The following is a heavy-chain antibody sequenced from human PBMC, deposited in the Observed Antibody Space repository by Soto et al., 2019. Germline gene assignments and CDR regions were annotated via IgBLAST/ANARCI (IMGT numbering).Heavy chain of an antibody. CDR1: GFTFSSYA. CDR3: AKDSSGWFHPPNWFDP. D-gene: IGHD6-19*01. CDR2: ISGSGGST. V-gene: IGHV3-23*01. J-gene: IGHJ5*02. Sequence: GGSLRLSCAASGFTFSSYAMSWVRQAPGKGLEWVSAISGSGGSTYYADSVKGRFTISRDNSKNTLYLQMNSLRAEDTAVYYCAKDSSGWFHPPNWFDPWGQGTLVTVSS.